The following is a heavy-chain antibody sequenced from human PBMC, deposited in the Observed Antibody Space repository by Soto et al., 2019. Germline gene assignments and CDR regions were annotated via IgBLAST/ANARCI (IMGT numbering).Heavy chain of an antibody. D-gene: IGHD3-3*01. J-gene: IGHJ4*02. V-gene: IGHV6-1*01. CDR1: GDSVSSNSAA. CDR3: ARDRVTIFGVVIIPLDY. Sequence: SPTLSLTCAISGDSVSSNSAAWNWIRQSPSRGLEWLGRTYYRSKWYNDYAVSVKSRITINPDTSKNQFSLQLNSVTPEDTAVYYCARDRVTIFGVVIIPLDYWGQGTLVTVSS. CDR2: TYYRSKWYN.